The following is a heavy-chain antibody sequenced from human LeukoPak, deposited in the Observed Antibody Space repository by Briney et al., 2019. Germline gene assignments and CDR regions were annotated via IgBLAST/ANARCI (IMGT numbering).Heavy chain of an antibody. CDR3: ARTPYTEYYYDSSGYWASQDAFDI. Sequence: SQTLSLTCAVSGGSISSGVYYWSWIRQPPGKGLEWIGEINHSGSTNYNPSLKSRVTISVDTSKNQFSLKLSSVTAADTAVYYCARTPYTEYYYDSSGYWASQDAFDIWGQGTMVTVSS. CDR1: GGSISSGVYY. V-gene: IGHV4-30-2*01. CDR2: INHSGST. J-gene: IGHJ3*02. D-gene: IGHD3-22*01.